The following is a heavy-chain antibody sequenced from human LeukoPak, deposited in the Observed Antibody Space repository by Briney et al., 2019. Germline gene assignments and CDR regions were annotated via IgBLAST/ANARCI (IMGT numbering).Heavy chain of an antibody. J-gene: IGHJ4*02. CDR1: GYTFTSYG. D-gene: IGHD1-1*01. Sequence: ASVKVSCKASGYTFTSYGISWVRQAPGQGLEWMGWISAYNGNTNYAQKLQGRVTMTTDTSTSTAYMELRSLRSDDTAVYYCARFANDHIIGPTRYWGQGPLVPVSS. CDR2: ISAYNGNT. V-gene: IGHV1-18*01. CDR3: ARFANDHIIGPTRY.